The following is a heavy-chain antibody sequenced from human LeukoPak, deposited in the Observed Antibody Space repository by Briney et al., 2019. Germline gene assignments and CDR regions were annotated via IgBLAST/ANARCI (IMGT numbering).Heavy chain of an antibody. D-gene: IGHD3-22*01. CDR2: MNPNSGNT. CDR3: ARVSQTPAYYYTSGYYYHGY. J-gene: IGHJ4*02. CDR1: GYTFSAYD. V-gene: IGHV1-8*01. Sequence: ASVKVSCKASGYTFSAYDINWVRQATGQGLEWMGWMNPNSGNTGFAQKFQGRVTMTRDTSINTAYTELSNLRSEDTAVYYCARVSQTPAYYYTSGYYYHGYWGQGTRVTVSS.